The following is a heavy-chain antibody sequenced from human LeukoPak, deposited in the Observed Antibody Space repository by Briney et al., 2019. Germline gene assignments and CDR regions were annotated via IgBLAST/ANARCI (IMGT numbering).Heavy chain of an antibody. D-gene: IGHD3-3*01. CDR1: GFIFSSCA. CDR3: VREVYDGNWFDP. J-gene: IGHJ5*02. V-gene: IGHV3-64*01. CDR2: ISGNGDST. Sequence: WGSLRLSCAASGFIFSSCAMHWVRQAPGKGLEYVAAISGNGDSTYYANSVKGRFTISRDNSKNTLYLQMGSLRAEDMAVYYCVREVYDGNWFDPWGQVTLVTVSS.